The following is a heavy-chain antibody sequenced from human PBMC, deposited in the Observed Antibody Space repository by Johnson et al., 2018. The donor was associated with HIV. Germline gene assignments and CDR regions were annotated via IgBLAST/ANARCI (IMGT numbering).Heavy chain of an antibody. CDR1: GFTFSSYG. CDR3: AKARGSSSGWDAFDI. V-gene: IGHV3-33*06. J-gene: IGHJ3*02. D-gene: IGHD6-6*01. CDR2: IWYDGSNT. Sequence: QVQLVESGGGVVQPGRSLRLSCAASGFTFSSYGMHWVRQAPGKGLEWVAVIWYDGSNTYYADSVKGRFTISRDNSKNTLYLQMNSLRAEDTAVYYCAKARGSSSGWDAFDIWGQGTMVTVSS.